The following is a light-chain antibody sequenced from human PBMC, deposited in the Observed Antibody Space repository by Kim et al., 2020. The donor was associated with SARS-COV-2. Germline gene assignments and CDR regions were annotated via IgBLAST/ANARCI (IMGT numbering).Light chain of an antibody. CDR2: DAS. CDR1: QSISSF. Sequence: EIVLTQSPATLSLSPGERATLSCRASQSISSFLAWYQHKPGQAPRLLIYDASKRATGIPTRFSGSGSGTDFTLTISSLETEDFAVYYCQQRSDWLTFGGGTKVDSK. CDR3: QQRSDWLT. J-gene: IGKJ4*01. V-gene: IGKV3-11*01.